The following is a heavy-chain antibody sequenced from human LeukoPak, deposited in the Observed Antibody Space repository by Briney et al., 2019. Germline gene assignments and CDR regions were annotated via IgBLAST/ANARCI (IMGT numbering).Heavy chain of an antibody. J-gene: IGHJ6*02. D-gene: IGHD3-22*01. CDR3: ARGHSYYYESSGYYHYYYGMDV. CDR2: IIPFLGMP. CDR1: GGTFSSYA. V-gene: IGHV1-69*04. Sequence: ASVKVSCKASGGTFSSYAVNWVRQAPGQGLEWVGRIIPFLGMPNYAQKFQGRVTITADKSTSTAYVELSSLRSDDTVVYYCARGHSYYYESSGYYHYYYGMDVWGQGTTVTVSS.